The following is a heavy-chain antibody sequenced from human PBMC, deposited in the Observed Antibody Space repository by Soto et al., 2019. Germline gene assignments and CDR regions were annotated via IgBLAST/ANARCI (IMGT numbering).Heavy chain of an antibody. CDR2: IYYSGST. Sequence: QVQLQESGPGLVKPSQTLSLTCTVSGGSISSGGYYWSWIRQHPGKGLEWIGYIYYSGSTYYNPSLKSRVTISVDTSKNQFSLKLSSVTPADTAVYYCATNGVTYYDFWSGYFPFDYWGQGTLVTVSS. V-gene: IGHV4-31*03. CDR1: GGSISSGGYY. J-gene: IGHJ4*02. CDR3: ATNGVTYYDFWSGYFPFDY. D-gene: IGHD3-3*01.